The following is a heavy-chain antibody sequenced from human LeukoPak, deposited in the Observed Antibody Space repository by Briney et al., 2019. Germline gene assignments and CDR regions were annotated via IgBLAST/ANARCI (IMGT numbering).Heavy chain of an antibody. D-gene: IGHD1-26*01. J-gene: IGHJ4*02. CDR1: GFTVSSNY. Sequence: GGSLRLPCAASGFTVSSNYMSWVRQAPGKGLEWVSVIYSGGSTYYADSVKGRFTISRDNSKNTLYLQMNSLRAEDTAVYYCARDLLSGFDYWGQGTLVTVSS. V-gene: IGHV3-66*02. CDR3: ARDLLSGFDY. CDR2: IYSGGST.